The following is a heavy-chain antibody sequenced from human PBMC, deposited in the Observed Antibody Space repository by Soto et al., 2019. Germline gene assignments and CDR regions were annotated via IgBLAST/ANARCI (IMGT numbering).Heavy chain of an antibody. J-gene: IGHJ4*02. Sequence: EVQLLESGGGLVQPGGSLRLSCAASGFSFSSYAMNWVRQAPGKGLEWVSVISGSGDSTYYADSVKGRFTISRDNSKNTLHLKMNSLRAEDTAVYYCARRSSGWYFAYWGQGPLAIFSS. CDR3: ARRSSGWYFAY. CDR1: GFSFSSYA. V-gene: IGHV3-23*01. D-gene: IGHD6-19*01. CDR2: ISGSGDST.